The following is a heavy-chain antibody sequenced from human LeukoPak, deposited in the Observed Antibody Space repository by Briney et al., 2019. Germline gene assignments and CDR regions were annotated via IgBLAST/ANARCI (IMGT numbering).Heavy chain of an antibody. Sequence: PSETLSLTCAVYGGSFSGYYWSWIRQPPGKGLEWIGEINHSGSTNYNPSLKSRVTISVDTSKNQFSLKLSSVTAADTAVYYCARASDYYDVSGYVYFDYWGQGTLVTVSS. CDR3: ARASDYYDVSGYVYFDY. CDR2: INHSGST. CDR1: GGSFSGYY. J-gene: IGHJ4*02. D-gene: IGHD3-22*01. V-gene: IGHV4-34*01.